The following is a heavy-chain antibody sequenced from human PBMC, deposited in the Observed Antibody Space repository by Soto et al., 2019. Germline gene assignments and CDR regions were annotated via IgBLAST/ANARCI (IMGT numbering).Heavy chain of an antibody. CDR3: ARGIQPPTLSPWDV. J-gene: IGHJ6*01. CDR1: GVSIDKYY. V-gene: IGHV4-59*01. D-gene: IGHD1-1*01. Sequence: SETLSLTCNVSGVSIDKYYWTWIRQSPGRGLEWIGYIFYTGGTNYNPSLKSRVTISADVSKSQVSLKMTSVTAADTALYYCARGIQPPTLSPWDVWGQGSPVPSPQ. CDR2: IFYTGGT.